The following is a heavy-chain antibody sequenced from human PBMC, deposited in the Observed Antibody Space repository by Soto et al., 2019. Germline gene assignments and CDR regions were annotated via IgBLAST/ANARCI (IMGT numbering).Heavy chain of an antibody. CDR3: ARQGSSSPWAFDI. J-gene: IGHJ3*02. Sequence: PGESLKISCNGSGYSFTSYWIGLVRQMPGKGLEWMGIIYPGDSDTRYSPSFQGQVTISADKSISTAYLQWSSLKASDTAMYYCARQGSSSPWAFDIWGQGTMVTVSS. V-gene: IGHV5-51*01. CDR2: IYPGDSDT. CDR1: GYSFTSYW. D-gene: IGHD6-6*01.